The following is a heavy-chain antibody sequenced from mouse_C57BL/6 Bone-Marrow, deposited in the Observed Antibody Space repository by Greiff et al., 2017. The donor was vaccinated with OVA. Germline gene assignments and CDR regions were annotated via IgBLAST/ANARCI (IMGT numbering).Heavy chain of an antibody. Sequence: DVKLVESGGGLVQPGGSLKLSCAASGFTFSDFYMYWIRQTPEKRLEWVAYISNGGGSTYYPDTVKGRFTSTRDNAKNTLYLQMSRWQCEDTAMYYCARLDAMDNCGQGTSVTVSS. CDR2: ISNGGGST. CDR1: GFTFSDFY. CDR3: ARLDAMDN. J-gene: IGHJ4*01. V-gene: IGHV5-12*01.